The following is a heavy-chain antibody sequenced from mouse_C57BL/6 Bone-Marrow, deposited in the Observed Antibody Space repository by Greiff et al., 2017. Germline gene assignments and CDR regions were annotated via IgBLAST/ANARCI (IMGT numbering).Heavy chain of an antibody. D-gene: IGHD1-1*01. CDR2: IRNKANGYTT. V-gene: IGHV7-3*01. J-gene: IGHJ1*03. Sequence: EVQLVESGGGLVQPGGSLSLSCAASGFTFTDYYMSWVRQPPGKALEWLGFIRNKANGYTTEYSASVKGRFTISRDNSQSILYLQMNALRAEDSATYYCVRLSPTVVDWYFDVWGTGTTVTVSS. CDR3: VRLSPTVVDWYFDV. CDR1: GFTFTDYY.